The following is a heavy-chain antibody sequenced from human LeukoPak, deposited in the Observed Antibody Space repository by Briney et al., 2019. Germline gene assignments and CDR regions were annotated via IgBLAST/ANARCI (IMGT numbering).Heavy chain of an antibody. CDR3: ARGPLRSGYYRPNWFDP. CDR1: GGSFSGYH. V-gene: IGHV4-34*01. J-gene: IGHJ5*02. D-gene: IGHD3-3*01. Sequence: PSETLSLTCAVYGGSFSGYHWSWIRQPPGKGLEWIGEINHSGSSNYNPSLKSRVTISVDTSKNQFSLKLSSVTAADTAVYYCARGPLRSGYYRPNWFDPWGQGTLVTVSS. CDR2: INHSGSS.